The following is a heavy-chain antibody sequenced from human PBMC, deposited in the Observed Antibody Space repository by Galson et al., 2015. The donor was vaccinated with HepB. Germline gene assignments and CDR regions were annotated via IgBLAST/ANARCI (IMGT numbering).Heavy chain of an antibody. CDR1: GFTFSSFG. J-gene: IGHJ6*02. Sequence: SLRLSFAASGFTFSSFGIHWVRQAPAKGLEWVAIIWHDGSREYYAESVKGRFTISRDNSKNTVYLQMSSLRAEDTAVYYCARDEIPPDRPSGNCFDYYYFYGMDVWGQGTTVTVSS. D-gene: IGHD1-26*01. CDR3: ARDEIPPDRPSGNCFDYYYFYGMDV. CDR2: IWHDGSRE. V-gene: IGHV3-33*01.